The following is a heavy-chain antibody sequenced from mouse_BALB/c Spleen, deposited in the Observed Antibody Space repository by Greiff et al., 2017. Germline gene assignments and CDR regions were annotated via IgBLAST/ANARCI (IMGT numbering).Heavy chain of an antibody. CDR2: INTSTGYT. CDR3: ARGPYYFDY. J-gene: IGHJ2*01. Sequence: QVQLQQSGAELAKPGASVKMSCKASGYTFTSYWMHWVKQRPGQGLEWIGYINTSTGYTEYNQKFKDKATLTADKSSSTAYMQLSSLTSEDSAIYYCARGPYYFDYWGQGTTLTVSS. CDR1: GYTFTSYW. V-gene: IGHV1-7*01.